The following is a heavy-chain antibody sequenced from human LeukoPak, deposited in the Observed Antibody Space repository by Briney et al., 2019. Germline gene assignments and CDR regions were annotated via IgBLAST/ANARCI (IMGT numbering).Heavy chain of an antibody. CDR3: AKDSRLLTYYFDY. D-gene: IGHD1-20*01. Sequence: PGGSLRLSCAASGFTFNNYGMHWVRQAPSKGLEWVAVIWYDGSNKHYADSVKGRFTISRDNSKNTLYLQMNSLRAEDTAVYYCAKDSRLLTYYFDYWGQGTLVTVSS. CDR2: IWYDGSNK. J-gene: IGHJ4*02. CDR1: GFTFNNYG. V-gene: IGHV3-33*06.